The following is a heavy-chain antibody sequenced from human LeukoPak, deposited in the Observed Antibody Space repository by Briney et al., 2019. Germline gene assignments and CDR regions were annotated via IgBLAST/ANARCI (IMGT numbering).Heavy chain of an antibody. V-gene: IGHV3-9*01. D-gene: IGHD2-15*01. CDR3: AKDIGYCSGGSCYPHAFDI. J-gene: IGHJ3*02. CDR1: GFTFDDYA. Sequence: GRSLRLSCAASGFTFDDYAMPWVRQAPGKGLEWVSGISWNSGSIGYADSVKGRFTISRDNAKNSLYLQMNSLRAEDTALYYCAKDIGYCSGGSCYPHAFDIWGQGTMVTVSS. CDR2: ISWNSGSI.